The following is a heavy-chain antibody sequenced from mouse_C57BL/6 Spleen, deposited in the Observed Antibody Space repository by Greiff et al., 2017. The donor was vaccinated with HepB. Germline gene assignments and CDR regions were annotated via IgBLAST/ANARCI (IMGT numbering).Heavy chain of an antibody. CDR1: GYTFTSYW. J-gene: IGHJ2*01. CDR2: IYPSDSET. D-gene: IGHD2-4*01. V-gene: IGHV1-61*01. Sequence: QVQLKQPGAELVRPGSSVKLSCKASGYTFTSYWMDWVKQRPGQGLEWIGNIYPSDSETHYNQKFKDKATLTVDKSSSTAYMQLSSLTSEDSAVYYCARDDYDGFDYWGQGTTLTVSS. CDR3: ARDDYDGFDY.